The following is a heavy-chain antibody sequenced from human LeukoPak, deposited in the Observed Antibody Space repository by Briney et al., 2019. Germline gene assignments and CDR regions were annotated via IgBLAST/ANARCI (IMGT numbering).Heavy chain of an antibody. J-gene: IGHJ4*02. CDR1: GFTFSSYE. CDR3: AREAQSITMVRGTYDY. CDR2: ISSSGSTI. V-gene: IGHV3-48*03. D-gene: IGHD3-10*01. Sequence: GGSLRLSCAASGFTFSSYEMNWVRQAPGKGLEWVSFISSSGSTIYYADSVKGRFTISRDNAKNSLYLQMNSLRAEDTAVYYCAREAQSITMVRGTYDYRGQGTLVSVSS.